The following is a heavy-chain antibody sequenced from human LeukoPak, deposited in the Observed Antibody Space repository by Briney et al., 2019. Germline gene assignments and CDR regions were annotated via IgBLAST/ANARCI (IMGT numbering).Heavy chain of an antibody. CDR3: ARGTGWPQFDY. J-gene: IGHJ4*02. Sequence: SQTRSLTCAISGDSVSSISVAWNWIRQSPSRGLEWLSRTYYRSTWYYDYAVFMKSRITINPDTSKNQFSLQLNSVTPEDTAVYYCARGTGWPQFDYWGQGTLVTVSS. V-gene: IGHV6-1*01. CDR1: GDSVSSISVA. D-gene: IGHD6-19*01. CDR2: TYYRSTWYY.